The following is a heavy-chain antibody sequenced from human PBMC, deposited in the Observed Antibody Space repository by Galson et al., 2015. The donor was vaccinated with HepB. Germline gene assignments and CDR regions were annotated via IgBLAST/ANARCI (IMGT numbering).Heavy chain of an antibody. CDR1: GGTFSSYT. CDR3: ALSYKVEMATIGGIGFDY. J-gene: IGHJ4*02. Sequence: SVKVSCKASGGTFSSYTISWVRQAPGQGLEWMGRIIPILGIANYAQKFQGRVTITADKSTSTAYMELSSLRSEDTAVYYCALSYKVEMATIGGIGFDYWGQGTLVTVSS. V-gene: IGHV1-69*02. D-gene: IGHD5-24*01. CDR2: IIPILGIA.